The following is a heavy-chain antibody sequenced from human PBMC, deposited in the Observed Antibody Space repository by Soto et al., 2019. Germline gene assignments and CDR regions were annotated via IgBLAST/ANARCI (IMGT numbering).Heavy chain of an antibody. CDR2: IWCDGSNK. CDR1: GFTFSYYC. CDR3: ARDLEGPFDY. V-gene: IGHV3-33*01. D-gene: IGHD1-1*01. J-gene: IGHJ4*02. Sequence: QVQLVESGGGVVQPGRSLRLSCAASGFTFSYYCMHWVRQAPGKGLEWVAVIWCDGSNKYYADSVKGRFTSSRDNSKNTQYLQMSSLRDEATAVYYCARDLEGPFDYWGQGNLVTVSS.